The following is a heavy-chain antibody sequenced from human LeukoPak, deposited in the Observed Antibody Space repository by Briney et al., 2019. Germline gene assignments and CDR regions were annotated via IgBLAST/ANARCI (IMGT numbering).Heavy chain of an antibody. D-gene: IGHD2-21*01. CDR2: DGNT. J-gene: IGHJ4*02. V-gene: IGHV4-31*03. CDR3: AIYFVGGGGRGT. CDR1: GVSISSGGHH. Sequence: SETLSLTCTVSGVSISSGGHHWSWIRQHPGKGLEWIGNDGNTSYNPSLQSRITISVDTSKNQFSLKLSSVTAADTAIYYCAIYFVGGGGRGTWGQGTLVTVSS.